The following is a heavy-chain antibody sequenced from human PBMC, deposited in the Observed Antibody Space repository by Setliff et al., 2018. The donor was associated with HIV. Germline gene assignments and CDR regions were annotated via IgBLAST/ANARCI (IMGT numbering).Heavy chain of an antibody. V-gene: IGHV4-39*02. Sequence: SETLSLTCTVAGGSISNSNYYWGWIRQPPGKGLEWVGSIYYIGTTYYNPSLKSRVTTSTDTSKNDFSLTLTSVTPADTAMYYCARLASTRDWYFDLWGRGTLVTVSS. CDR3: ARLASTRDWYFDL. CDR1: GGSISNSNYY. J-gene: IGHJ2*01. CDR2: IYYIGTT.